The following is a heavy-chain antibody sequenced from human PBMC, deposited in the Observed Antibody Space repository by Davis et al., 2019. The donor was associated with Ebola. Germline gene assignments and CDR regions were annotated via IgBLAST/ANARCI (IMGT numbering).Heavy chain of an antibody. D-gene: IGHD6-13*01. CDR3: ARLRIIAAAGLNWFDP. CDR1: GGSISSSSYY. V-gene: IGHV4-39*01. Sequence: MPSETLSLTCTVSGGSISSSSYYWGWIRQPPGKGLEWIGSIYYSGSTYYNPSLKSRVTISVDTSKNQFSLKLSSVTAADTAVYYCARLRIIAAAGLNWFDPWGQGTLVTVSS. J-gene: IGHJ5*02. CDR2: IYYSGST.